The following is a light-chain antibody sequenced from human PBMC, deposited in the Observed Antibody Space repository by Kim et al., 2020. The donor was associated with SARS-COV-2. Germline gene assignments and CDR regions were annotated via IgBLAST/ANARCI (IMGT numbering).Light chain of an antibody. CDR2: KAS. V-gene: IGKV1-5*03. CDR1: QSVSNW. Sequence: DIQMTQSPSTLSASVGDRVTITCRASQSVSNWLAWYQQKPGKAPKLLIYKASSLESGVPSRFSASGSGTDFALTISSLQPDDFATYYCQQYDNYSWTFDQGTKVDIK. J-gene: IGKJ1*01. CDR3: QQYDNYSWT.